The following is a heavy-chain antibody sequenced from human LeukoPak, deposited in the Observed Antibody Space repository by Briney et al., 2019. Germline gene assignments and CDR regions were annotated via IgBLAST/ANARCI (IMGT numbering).Heavy chain of an antibody. D-gene: IGHD1-26*01. V-gene: IGHV3-64*01. Sequence: GVSLRLSCAASGFTFSNSAMHWVRQAPGKGPEYVSAITSNGDRTYYANSVKGRFTISRDNSKNTLYLQMGSLRAEDMAVYYCARVGSWDAFDIWGQGAMVTVSS. CDR3: ARVGSWDAFDI. J-gene: IGHJ3*02. CDR2: ITSNGDRT. CDR1: GFTFSNSA.